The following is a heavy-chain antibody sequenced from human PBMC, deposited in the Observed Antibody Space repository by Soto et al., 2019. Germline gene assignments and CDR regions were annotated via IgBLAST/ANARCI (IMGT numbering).Heavy chain of an antibody. V-gene: IGHV3-11*06. D-gene: IGHD6-19*01. CDR3: ARVPYISGWYVAPEEY. J-gene: IGHJ4*02. CDR1: GFTFSDYY. Sequence: GGSLRLSCAASGFTFSDYYMSCIRQAPGKGLEWVSYISSSSSYTNYADSVNGRFTISRDNAKNSLYLQMNSLRAEDTAVYYCARVPYISGWYVAPEEYWGQGTMVTVSS. CDR2: ISSSSSYT.